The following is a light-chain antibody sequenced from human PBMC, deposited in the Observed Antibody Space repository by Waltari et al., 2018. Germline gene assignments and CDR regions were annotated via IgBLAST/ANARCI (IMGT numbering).Light chain of an antibody. Sequence: QSVLTQPPSVSGAPGQRVTISCTGSSSNIGAGYDVHWYQQLPGTAPKLLISGTDNGPPGLPDRFPGSRSATSASLAITGLQAEDEADNCCQSYDSSLSLVVFGGGTKLTVL. CDR2: GTD. CDR1: SSNIGAGYD. V-gene: IGLV1-40*01. CDR3: QSYDSSLSLVV. J-gene: IGLJ2*01.